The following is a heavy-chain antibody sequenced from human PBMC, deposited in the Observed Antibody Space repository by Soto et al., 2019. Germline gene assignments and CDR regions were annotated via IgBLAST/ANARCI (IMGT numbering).Heavy chain of an antibody. D-gene: IGHD3-22*01. CDR2: ISYDGSNK. V-gene: IGHV3-30*18. CDR3: AKDQSVLQFDSSCYYSYFYGMVV. CDR1: GFTFSTYG. J-gene: IGHJ6*02. Sequence: GGSLRLSCAVSGFTFSTYGMHWVRQAPGKGLEWVAVISYDGSNKYYGDSVKGRFTISRDNSKNTLYVQMNSLRAEDTAVYYCAKDQSVLQFDSSCYYSYFYGMVVWGQGTTATVSS.